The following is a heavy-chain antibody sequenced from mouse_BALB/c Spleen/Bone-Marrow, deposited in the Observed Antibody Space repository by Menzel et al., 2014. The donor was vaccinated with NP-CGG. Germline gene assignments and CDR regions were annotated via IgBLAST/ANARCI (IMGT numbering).Heavy chain of an antibody. J-gene: IGHJ4*01. V-gene: IGHV5-4*02. CDR3: ARDSIRRLLCYAMDY. D-gene: IGHD2-3*01. CDR2: ISDGGSYT. Sequence: EVHLLESGVGLVKPGGPLKLSCAVSGFTFSVYYMYWVRQTPEKRLEWVATISDGGSYTYYPDSVKGRFTISRDNAKNNLYLQMSSLKSEDTAMYYCARDSIRRLLCYAMDYWGQGTTVTVSP. CDR1: GFTFSVYY.